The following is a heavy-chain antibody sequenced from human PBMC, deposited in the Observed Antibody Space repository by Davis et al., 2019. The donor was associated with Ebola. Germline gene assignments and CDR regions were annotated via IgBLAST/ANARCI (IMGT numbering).Heavy chain of an antibody. D-gene: IGHD3-10*01. CDR2: IYSDGST. Sequence: GGSLRLSCAASGFNSNIYAMNWVRQAPGKGLEWVSVIYSDGSTYYADSVKGRFIISRDNAKNTLSLQMIDLRSEDTACYYCTRDLYGSGGDYFDPWGQGTLVTVSS. CDR3: TRDLYGSGGDYFDP. J-gene: IGHJ5*02. CDR1: GFNSNIYA. V-gene: IGHV3-66*01.